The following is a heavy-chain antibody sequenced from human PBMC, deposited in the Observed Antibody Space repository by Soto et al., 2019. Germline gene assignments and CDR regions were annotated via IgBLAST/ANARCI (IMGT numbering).Heavy chain of an antibody. D-gene: IGHD3-10*01. Sequence: QVQVVQSGAEVKKSGASVKVSCKASGYTFTSYYLHWVRQAPGQGLEWMGIVNPSGGHTSYAQKFHCRVSMTSDTSTSTVYMELSSLRSEDTAVYYCARGPLCGFGELLPYYYDVDVWGQGTTVTVSS. CDR2: VNPSGGHT. CDR3: ARGPLCGFGELLPYYYDVDV. J-gene: IGHJ6*02. CDR1: GYTFTSYY. V-gene: IGHV1-46*01.